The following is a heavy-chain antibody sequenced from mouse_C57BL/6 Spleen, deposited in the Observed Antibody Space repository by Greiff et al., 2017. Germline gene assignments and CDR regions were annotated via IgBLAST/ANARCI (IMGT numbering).Heavy chain of an antibody. V-gene: IGHV1-64*01. CDR1: GYTFTSYW. CDR3: ARGYYGSSYDYFDY. J-gene: IGHJ2*01. Sequence: QVQLQQPGAELVKPGASVKLSCKASGYTFTSYWMHWVKQRPGQGLEWIGMIHPNSGSTNYNEKFKSKATLTVDKSSSTAYMQLSRLTSEDSAVYYCARGYYGSSYDYFDYWGQGTTLTVSS. D-gene: IGHD1-1*01. CDR2: IHPNSGST.